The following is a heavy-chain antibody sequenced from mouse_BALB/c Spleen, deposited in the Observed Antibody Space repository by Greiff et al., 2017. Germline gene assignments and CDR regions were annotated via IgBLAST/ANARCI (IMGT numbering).Heavy chain of an antibody. CDR3: ARGTGNYHYFDY. CDR1: GYTFTSYT. Sequence: VQLQQSGAELARPGASVKMSCKASGYTFTSYTMHWVKQRPGQGLEWIGYINPSSGYTNYNQKFKDKATLTADKSSSTAYMQLSSLTSEDSAVYYCARGTGNYHYFDYWGQGTTLTVSS. D-gene: IGHD2-1*01. CDR2: INPSSGYT. J-gene: IGHJ2*01. V-gene: IGHV1-4*01.